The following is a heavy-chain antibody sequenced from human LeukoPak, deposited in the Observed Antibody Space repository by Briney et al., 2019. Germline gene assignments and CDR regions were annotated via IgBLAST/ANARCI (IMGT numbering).Heavy chain of an antibody. CDR3: ARDITMAGINWFDP. D-gene: IGHD6-19*01. CDR1: GFTFSSFG. Sequence: GGSPRLSCAASGFTFSSFGIHWVRQAPGKGLEWVAVISHDGKSQSYADSVKGRFTVSRDNSKNALYLQINSLSAEDTAIYYCARDITMAGINWFDPWGQGTLVTDSS. V-gene: IGHV3-30*04. J-gene: IGHJ5*02. CDR2: ISHDGKSQ.